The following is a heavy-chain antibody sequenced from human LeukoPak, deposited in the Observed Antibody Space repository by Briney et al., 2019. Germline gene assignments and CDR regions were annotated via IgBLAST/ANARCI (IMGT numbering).Heavy chain of an antibody. D-gene: IGHD2-21*02. CDR2: INPNSGGT. CDR1: GYTVTGYY. V-gene: IGHV1-2*02. Sequence: ASVKVSCKASGYTVTGYYMHWVRQVPGQGLEWMGWINPNSGGTNYAQKFQGRVTMTRDTSISTAYMELSRLRSDDTAVYYCARGPYCGGDCYSPPDYWGQGTLVTVSS. CDR3: ARGPYCGGDCYSPPDY. J-gene: IGHJ4*02.